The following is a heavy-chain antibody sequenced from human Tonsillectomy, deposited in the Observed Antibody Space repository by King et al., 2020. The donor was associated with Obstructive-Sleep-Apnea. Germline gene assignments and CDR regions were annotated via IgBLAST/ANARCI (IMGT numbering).Heavy chain of an antibody. D-gene: IGHD3-10*01. Sequence: VQLVESGGGLVQPGGSLRLSCAASGFTFSNYAMSWVRQAPGKGLEWVSAISGSGGSTYYADSVKGRFTISRDNSKNTLYLQMNSLRAEDTAVYYCAKDRLGFGEFDDAFDIWVQGTMVTVSS. CDR3: AKDRLGFGEFDDAFDI. V-gene: IGHV3-23*04. CDR2: ISGSGGST. J-gene: IGHJ3*02. CDR1: GFTFSNYA.